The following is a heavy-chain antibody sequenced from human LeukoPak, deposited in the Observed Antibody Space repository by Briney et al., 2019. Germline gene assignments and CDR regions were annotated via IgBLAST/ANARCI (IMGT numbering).Heavy chain of an antibody. V-gene: IGHV3-23*01. J-gene: IGHJ4*02. CDR2: IGVGGTT. CDR1: GFTFSNYG. D-gene: IGHD3-22*01. Sequence: GGSLRLSCAASGFTFSNYGMNWVRQAPGKGLEWVSGIGVGGTTYYADSVKGRFTISRVTSKSTLYLQMNSLRAEDTAVYYCAKAQGYYDCWGQGTLVTVSS. CDR3: AKAQGYYDC.